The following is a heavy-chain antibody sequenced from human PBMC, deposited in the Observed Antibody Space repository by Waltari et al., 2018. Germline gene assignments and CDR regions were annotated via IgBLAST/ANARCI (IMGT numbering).Heavy chain of an antibody. CDR3: LTTGGSN. CDR1: GLRVSDAW. Sequence: EVQLVESGGGLIKPGESLRLSCAASGLRVSDAWMGWVRQAPGKGLEWLGRIGSKIDGGTTDYAAPVTGRFTISRDESKNVLYLQMNSLKTEDTAVYSCLTTGGSNWGQGTLVTVSS. V-gene: IGHV3-15*04. J-gene: IGHJ4*02. CDR2: IGSKIDGGTT. D-gene: IGHD3-16*01.